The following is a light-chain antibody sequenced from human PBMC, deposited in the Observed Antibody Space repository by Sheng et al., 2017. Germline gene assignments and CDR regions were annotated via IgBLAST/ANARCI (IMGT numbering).Light chain of an antibody. Sequence: ENVLTQSPATLSLSPGDTATLSCRASQTISTYLAWYQQKPGQAPRLLIFDASNRASGIPARFSGSGYGTHFTLTITNLEPEDFAVYYCQQRGNWPPRTFGPGTKLDFK. CDR1: QTISTY. V-gene: IGKV3-11*01. CDR3: QQRGNWPPRT. CDR2: DAS. J-gene: IGKJ3*01.